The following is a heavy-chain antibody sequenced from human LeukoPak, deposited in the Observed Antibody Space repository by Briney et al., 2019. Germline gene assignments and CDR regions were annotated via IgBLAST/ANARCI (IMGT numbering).Heavy chain of an antibody. D-gene: IGHD1-26*01. CDR2: ISDDGNNQ. CDR1: GFTLGTYA. Sequence: PGRSLRLSCAASGFTLGTYAMHWVRQAPGKGLEWMAVISDDGNNQYYADSVKGRFSISRDNSRNTMYLQTSSLRAEDTAVYYCGRDLGYYRADYWGQGTLVTVSS. CDR3: GRDLGYYRADY. V-gene: IGHV3-30-3*01. J-gene: IGHJ4*02.